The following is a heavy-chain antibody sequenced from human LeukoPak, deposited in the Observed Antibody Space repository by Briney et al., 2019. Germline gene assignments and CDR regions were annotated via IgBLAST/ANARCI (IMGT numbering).Heavy chain of an antibody. CDR2: IKQDGSEK. V-gene: IGHV3-7*03. D-gene: IGHD2-2*01. Sequence: GGSLRLSCAASGFTFSSYWMSWVRQAPGKGLEWVANIKQDGSEKYYADSVKGRFTISRDNAKNSLYLQMNSLRAEDTAVYYCARGQRAIGYCSSTSCSFGMDVWGKGTTVTVSS. CDR1: GFTFSSYW. CDR3: ARGQRAIGYCSSTSCSFGMDV. J-gene: IGHJ6*04.